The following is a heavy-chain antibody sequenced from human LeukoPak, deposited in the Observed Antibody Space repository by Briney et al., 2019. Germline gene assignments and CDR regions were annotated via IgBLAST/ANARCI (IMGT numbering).Heavy chain of an antibody. CDR2: ISGNSSYI. D-gene: IGHD3-10*01. V-gene: IGHV3-21*01. CDR1: GFTLITYS. CDR3: AREEMGGTARSGALY. Sequence: GGSLRLSCAASGFTLITYSINWVRQAPGKGLEWVSSISGNSSYIYYADSVKGRFTISRDNARNSLYLQMNNLRAEDTAVYYCAREEMGGTARSGALYWGQGTLVTVSS. J-gene: IGHJ4*02.